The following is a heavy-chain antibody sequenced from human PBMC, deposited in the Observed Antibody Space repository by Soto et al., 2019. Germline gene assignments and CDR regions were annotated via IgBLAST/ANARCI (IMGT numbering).Heavy chain of an antibody. CDR1: GGTFSSYA. Sequence: QVQLVQSGAEVKKPGSSVKVSCKASGGTFSSYAISWCGQPPGKGLEWMGGIIPIFGTANYAQKFQGRVTITADESTSTAYMELSSLRSEDTAVYYCAREVMANGWFDPWGQGTLVTVSS. V-gene: IGHV1-69*01. CDR3: AREVMANGWFDP. D-gene: IGHD3-16*01. J-gene: IGHJ5*02. CDR2: IIPIFGTA.